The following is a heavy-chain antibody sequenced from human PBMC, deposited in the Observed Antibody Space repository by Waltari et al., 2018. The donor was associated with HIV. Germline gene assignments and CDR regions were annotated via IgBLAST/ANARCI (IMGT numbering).Heavy chain of an antibody. CDR3: ARASPEGGYLDY. D-gene: IGHD2-15*01. V-gene: IGHV3-33*01. Sequence: QVQVVESRGGVVQPGTSLRLSCEASGFSFSDSGMHWVRQAPGKGLEWVAVIWFDGGKKVFADAVKGRFTISRDNSKNTVELHMNSVTAEDTAVYYCARASPEGGYLDYWGQGTLVTVSS. CDR1: GFSFSDSG. J-gene: IGHJ4*02. CDR2: IWFDGGKK.